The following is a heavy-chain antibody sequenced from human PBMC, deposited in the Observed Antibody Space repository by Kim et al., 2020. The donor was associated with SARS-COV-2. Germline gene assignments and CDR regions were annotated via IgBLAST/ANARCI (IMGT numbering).Heavy chain of an antibody. D-gene: IGHD6-19*01. CDR1: GGSVSVYY. J-gene: IGHJ4*02. CDR3: ARGVLVSGYSYSRGWNY. CDR2: INHSGST. Sequence: SQTLSLTCAVYGGSVSVYYWGWLRQPPGKGLEWIGEINHSGSTNYSPSLKSRVTISVDTSKNQFSLKLSSVTAADTAVYYCARGVLVSGYSYSRGWNYWGQGTLVTVSS. V-gene: IGHV4-34*01.